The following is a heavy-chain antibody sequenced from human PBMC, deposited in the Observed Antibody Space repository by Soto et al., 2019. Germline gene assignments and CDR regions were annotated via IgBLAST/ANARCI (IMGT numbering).Heavy chain of an antibody. CDR2: IYHSGST. V-gene: IGHV4-30-2*01. D-gene: IGHD5-12*01. Sequence: QLQLQESGSGLVKPSQTLSLTCAVSGGSISSGGYSWSWIRQPPGKGLEWIGYIYHSGSTYYNPSLKSRVTISVDRSKNQFPLKQSSVTAEDTAVYYCAAGGGLPRYSWGQGTLVTVSS. J-gene: IGHJ4*02. CDR1: GGSISSGGYS. CDR3: AAGGGLPRYS.